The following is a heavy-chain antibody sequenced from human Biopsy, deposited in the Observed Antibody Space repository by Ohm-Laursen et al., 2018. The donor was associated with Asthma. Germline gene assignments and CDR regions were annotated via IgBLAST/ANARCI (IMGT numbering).Heavy chain of an antibody. J-gene: IGHJ4*02. D-gene: IGHD6-19*01. CDR1: GFMFRSFG. V-gene: IGHV3-30*03. Sequence: SLRLSCAASGFMFRSFGMHWVRQAPGKGLEWVAVISYDGNHKFYEDSVKGRFTISRDNSKNTLYLQMNSLRTEDTAVYYCAFFNSGGFDYWGQGALVTVSS. CDR3: AFFNSGGFDY. CDR2: ISYDGNHK.